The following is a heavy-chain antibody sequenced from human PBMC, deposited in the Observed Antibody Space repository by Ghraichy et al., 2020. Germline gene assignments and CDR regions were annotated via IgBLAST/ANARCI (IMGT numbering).Heavy chain of an antibody. CDR3: ARNKTGSLSGWFDP. CDR2: IYNSVST. CDR1: GGSISSYSDY. D-gene: IGHD6-6*01. J-gene: IGHJ5*02. Sequence: SQTLSLNCTVSGGSISSYSDYWGWLRQSPGKGLEWIGSIYNSVSTHYNPSLRSRVTISIDTSKDQFSLRLTSVTAADTAVYYCARNKTGSLSGWFDPWGQGSLVLVSS. V-gene: IGHV4-39*01.